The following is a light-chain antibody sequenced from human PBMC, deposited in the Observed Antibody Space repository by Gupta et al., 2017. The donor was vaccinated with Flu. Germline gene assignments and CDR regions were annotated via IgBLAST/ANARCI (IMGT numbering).Light chain of an antibody. V-gene: IGKV3-11*01. CDR2: GAS. J-gene: IGKJ5*01. CDR1: QTVGTC. CDR3: QRWDNRGIT. Sequence: PATLSLSPGERATLSCRASQTVGTCLGWYQQKRGQGPRLLIYGASNRGTGIPARFSGSGSETDFTLTISILDPEDFTVYYCQRWDNRGITFGQGTRLDIK.